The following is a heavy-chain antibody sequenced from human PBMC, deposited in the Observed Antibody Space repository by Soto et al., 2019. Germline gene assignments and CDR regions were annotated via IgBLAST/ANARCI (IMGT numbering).Heavy chain of an antibody. V-gene: IGHV1-69*04. D-gene: IGHD3-22*01. J-gene: IGHJ5*02. CDR1: GGACSTCT. CDR3: AGDPDSHYNDSHAYSYP. Sequence: SVKFSCKGSGGACSTCTITWVRQAPGQGLEWMGRIIPIIGIINYAQKFQGRVTITADKFTGTAYMELTRLRSDDTAVYYCAGDPDSHYNDSHAYSYPWGQGTLVTVSS. CDR2: IIPIIGII.